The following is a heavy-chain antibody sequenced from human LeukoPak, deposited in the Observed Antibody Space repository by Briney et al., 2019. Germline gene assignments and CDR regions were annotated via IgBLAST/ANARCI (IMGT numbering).Heavy chain of an antibody. Sequence: PGGSLRLSCEASGFTFSRYSMNWVRQAPGKGLEWVSSISSSGSYIYYADSVKGRFTISRDNAKNSLYLQMNCLRAEDTAVYYCASRNQYCGGNCFWAFDIWGQGTMVTVSS. CDR3: ASRNQYCGGNCFWAFDI. CDR2: ISSSGSYI. D-gene: IGHD2-21*02. J-gene: IGHJ3*02. V-gene: IGHV3-21*03. CDR1: GFTFSRYS.